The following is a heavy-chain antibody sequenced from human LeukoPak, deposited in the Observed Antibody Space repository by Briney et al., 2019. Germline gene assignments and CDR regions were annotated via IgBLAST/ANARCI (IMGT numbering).Heavy chain of an antibody. V-gene: IGHV4-39*07. CDR2: IYFSGRT. J-gene: IGHJ4*02. Sequence: SETLSLTCTASGDSISRSSYFWGWIRQPPGKGLEWIGSIYFSGRTYYNPSLKSRVTISADTSKNQFSLKLSSVTAADTAVYYCARDDTGYSSGWSKDFDYWGQGTLVTVSS. D-gene: IGHD6-19*01. CDR1: GDSISRSSYF. CDR3: ARDDTGYSSGWSKDFDY.